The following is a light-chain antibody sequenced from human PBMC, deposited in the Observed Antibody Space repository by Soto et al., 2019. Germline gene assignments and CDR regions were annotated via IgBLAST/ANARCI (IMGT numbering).Light chain of an antibody. CDR1: QGISSY. CDR2: VAS. Sequence: DIPLTQSPSFLSASVGDIVTITCRASQGISSYLAWYQQKPGKAPKLLIYVASTFQSGVPSRFSGSGSCTAFTLTIGSLQPEDFATYYWQQYNNYPLAFGVGTKVESK. J-gene: IGKJ4*01. V-gene: IGKV1-9*01. CDR3: QQYNNYPLA.